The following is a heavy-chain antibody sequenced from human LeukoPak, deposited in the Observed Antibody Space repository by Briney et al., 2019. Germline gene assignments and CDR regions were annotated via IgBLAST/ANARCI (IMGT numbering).Heavy chain of an antibody. CDR1: GFTFSSYG. D-gene: IGHD6-13*01. V-gene: IGHV3-23*01. CDR3: AKTFRYSSSWYYFDY. J-gene: IGHJ4*02. CDR2: IRDTGGST. Sequence: GGSLRLSCAASGFTFSSYGMSWVRQAPGKGLEWVSGIRDTGGSTYYADSVKGRFTISRDNSKNTLYLQMNSLRAEDTAVYYCAKTFRYSSSWYYFDYWGQGTLVTVSS.